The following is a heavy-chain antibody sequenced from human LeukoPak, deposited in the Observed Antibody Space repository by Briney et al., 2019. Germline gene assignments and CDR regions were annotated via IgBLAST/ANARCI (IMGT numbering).Heavy chain of an antibody. D-gene: IGHD2-2*01. CDR1: GGTFSIYA. Sequence: SVKVSSTASGGTFSIYAISWVRQAPGQGLEWMGGIIPIFGTANYAQKFQGRVTITADESTSTAYMELSSLRSEDTAVYCCARGVQLLKVGLFDPWGQGTLVTVSS. J-gene: IGHJ5*02. CDR3: ARGVQLLKVGLFDP. V-gene: IGHV1-69*13. CDR2: IIPIFGTA.